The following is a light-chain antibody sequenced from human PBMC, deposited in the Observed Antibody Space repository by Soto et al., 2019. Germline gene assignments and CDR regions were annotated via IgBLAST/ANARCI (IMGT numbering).Light chain of an antibody. CDR3: SSYGGSNNVL. J-gene: IGLJ2*01. V-gene: IGLV2-8*01. CDR2: EVS. Sequence: QSALTQPLSASGSPGQSVTISCTGTSSDVGGYNYVSWYQQYPGKAPTLMIYEVSKRPSGVPDRFSGSKSGNTASLTVSGLQAEDEADYYCSSYGGSNNVLFGGGTKLTVL. CDR1: SSDVGGYNY.